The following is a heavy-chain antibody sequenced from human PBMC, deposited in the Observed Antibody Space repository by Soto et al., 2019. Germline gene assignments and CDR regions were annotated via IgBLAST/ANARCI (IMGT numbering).Heavy chain of an antibody. CDR2: IHYTGNK. CDR1: GASGSSRSHY. Sequence: SETLSLTCTVSGASGSSRSHYWAWIRQPPGKGVEWISSIHYTGNKHYSPSLKSRLTISIDTSRNQFSLTLNSVTAADTAVYYCARRGADPSTWSGGGFLDFWGQGILVTVS. V-gene: IGHV4-39*01. CDR3: ARRGADPSTWSGGGFLDF. J-gene: IGHJ4*02. D-gene: IGHD6-13*01.